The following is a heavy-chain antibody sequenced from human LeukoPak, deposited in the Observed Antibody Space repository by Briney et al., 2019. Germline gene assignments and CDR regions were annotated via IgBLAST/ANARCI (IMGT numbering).Heavy chain of an antibody. D-gene: IGHD3-22*01. V-gene: IGHV3-49*04. CDR3: TRDGYYYDSSGDKLFDY. CDR2: IRSKAYGGTT. J-gene: IGHJ4*02. Sequence: PGRSLRLSCTASGFTFGDYAMSWVRQARGKWLEWVGFIRSKAYGGTTEYAASVKGRFTISRDDSKSIAYLQMNSLKTEDTAVYYCTRDGYYYDSSGDKLFDYWGQGTLVTVSS. CDR1: GFTFGDYA.